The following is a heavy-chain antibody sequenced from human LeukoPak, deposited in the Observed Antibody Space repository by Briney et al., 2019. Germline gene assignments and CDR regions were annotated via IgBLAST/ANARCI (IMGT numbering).Heavy chain of an antibody. CDR1: GFTFSSYA. Sequence: AGSLRLSCAASGFTFSSYAMSWVRQAPGKGLEWVSAISGSGGSTYYADSVKGRFTISRDNSKNTLYLQMNSLRAEDTAVYYCAKANSYGNFGYLQHWGQGTLVTVSS. V-gene: IGHV3-23*01. D-gene: IGHD5-18*01. J-gene: IGHJ1*01. CDR3: AKANSYGNFGYLQH. CDR2: ISGSGGST.